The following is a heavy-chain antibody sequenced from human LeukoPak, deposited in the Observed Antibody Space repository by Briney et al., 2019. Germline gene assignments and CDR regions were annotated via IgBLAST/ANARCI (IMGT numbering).Heavy chain of an antibody. J-gene: IGHJ4*02. CDR3: ARALSSSWYL. D-gene: IGHD6-13*01. V-gene: IGHV3-48*02. CDR2: ISSSSSTI. Sequence: PGGSLRLSCAASGFTFSNYDMNWVRQPPGKGLEWVSYISSSSSTIYYADSVKGRFTISRDNAKNSLYLQMNSLRDEDTAVYYCARALSSSWYLWGQGTLVTVSS. CDR1: GFTFSNYD.